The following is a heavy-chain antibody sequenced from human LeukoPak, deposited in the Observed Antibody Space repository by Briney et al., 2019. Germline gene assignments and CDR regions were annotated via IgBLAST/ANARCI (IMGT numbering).Heavy chain of an antibody. J-gene: IGHJ4*02. CDR2: IYYSGST. Sequence: SETLSLTCTVSGDSISSSSYYWGWIRQPPGKGLEWIGNIYYSGSTYYNPSLKSRVTISVDTSKNQFSLKLSSVTAADTAVYYCARDFSWELHYWGQGTLVTVSS. CDR1: GDSISSSSYY. V-gene: IGHV4-39*07. CDR3: ARDFSWELHY. D-gene: IGHD1-26*01.